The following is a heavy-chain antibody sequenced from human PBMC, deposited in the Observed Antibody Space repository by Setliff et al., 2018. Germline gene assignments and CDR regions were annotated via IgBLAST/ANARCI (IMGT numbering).Heavy chain of an antibody. CDR1: GGSVSSSSYS. J-gene: IGHJ4*02. CDR3: ARLGYRGDLDY. D-gene: IGHD5-12*01. Sequence: LSLTCTVSGGSVSSSSYSWGWIRQPPGKRLEWIGSIYYSGSSYYNPSLKSRVSISVDTSKNQFSLKLSSVTAADSAVYYCARLGYRGDLDYWGQGTLVTSPQ. CDR2: IYYSGSS. V-gene: IGHV4-39*01.